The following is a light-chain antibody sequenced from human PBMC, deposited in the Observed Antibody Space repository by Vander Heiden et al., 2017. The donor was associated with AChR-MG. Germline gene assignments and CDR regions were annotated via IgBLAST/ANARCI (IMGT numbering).Light chain of an antibody. CDR1: QSINNY. Sequence: EIVLTQSPATLSLSPGERDTLSCRASQSINNYLAWYQHKPGQPPSLLIYDASNRATGIPARFSGSGSGTDFTLTISSLEPEDFAVYYCQQRSNWQLTFGGGTKVEIK. CDR3: QQRSNWQLT. CDR2: DAS. J-gene: IGKJ4*01. V-gene: IGKV3-11*01.